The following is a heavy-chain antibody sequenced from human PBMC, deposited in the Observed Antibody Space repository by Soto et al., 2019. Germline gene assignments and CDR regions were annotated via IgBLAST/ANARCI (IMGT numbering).Heavy chain of an antibody. CDR3: ASYDNLSYWYYSMDL. D-gene: IGHD3-9*01. Sequence: SVKVSCKASGGTFGNSAISWVRQAPGQGLEWMGGIIPIFPTPDYAQNFQGRLTISADASTSTACMELTSLRSEDTAVYYCASYDNLSYWYYSMDLWGQGTTVTVSS. CDR1: GGTFGNSA. CDR2: IIPIFPTP. J-gene: IGHJ6*02. V-gene: IGHV1-69*13.